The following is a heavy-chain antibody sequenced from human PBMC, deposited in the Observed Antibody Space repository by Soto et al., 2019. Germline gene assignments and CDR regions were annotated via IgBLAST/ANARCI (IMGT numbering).Heavy chain of an antibody. CDR2: IYPGDSDT. J-gene: IGHJ6*02. V-gene: IGHV5-51*01. CDR1: GYTFTNYW. Sequence: RGEALKISCKGSGYTFTNYWIRWVRQMPGKGLEWMGIIYPGDSDTKYNPSFQGQVTISADKSITTTYLRWTSLNASDTAIYYCAASIFYYGMDVWGQGTTVTVSS. CDR3: AASIFYYGMDV.